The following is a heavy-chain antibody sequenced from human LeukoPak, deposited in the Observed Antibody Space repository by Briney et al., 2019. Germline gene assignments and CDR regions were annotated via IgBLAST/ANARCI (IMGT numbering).Heavy chain of an antibody. Sequence: PGGSLRLSCAASGFTFGSYAMYWVRQAPGKGLEWVAGIFGSGGSPHYADSVKGRFTISRDNSKNTVYLQTNSLRAEDTAVYYCGKTTAGYSSGQKPAWPVDYWGQGTLVTVSS. V-gene: IGHV3-23*01. CDR2: IFGSGGSP. D-gene: IGHD5-18*01. CDR1: GFTFGSYA. CDR3: GKTTAGYSSGQKPAWPVDY. J-gene: IGHJ4*02.